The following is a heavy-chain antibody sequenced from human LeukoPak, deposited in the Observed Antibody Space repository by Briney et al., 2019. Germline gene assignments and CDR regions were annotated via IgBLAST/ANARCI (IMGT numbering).Heavy chain of an antibody. J-gene: IGHJ4*02. CDR1: GFTFSSYG. D-gene: IGHD3-10*01. Sequence: PGGSLRLSCAASGFTFSSYGMHWVRQAPGKGLEWVAVIWYDGSNKYYADSVKGRFTISRDNAKNTLYLQMNRLTVEDTAVYYCGRGMRDYYGLDYWGQGILVTVSS. CDR3: GRGMRDYYGLDY. V-gene: IGHV3-33*01. CDR2: IWYDGSNK.